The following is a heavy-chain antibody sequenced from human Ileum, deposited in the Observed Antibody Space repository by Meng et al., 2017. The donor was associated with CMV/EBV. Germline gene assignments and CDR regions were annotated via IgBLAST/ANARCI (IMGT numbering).Heavy chain of an antibody. Sequence: SQTLSLTCAVYGGSFSGYYWSWIRQPPGKGLEWIGEINHSGSTNYNPSLKSRVTISVDTSKNQFSLKLSSVTAADTAVYYCARGSGSTGFYFDYWGQGTLVTVSS. CDR3: ARGSGSTGFYFDY. V-gene: IGHV4-34*01. CDR2: INHSGST. D-gene: IGHD2-8*02. CDR1: GGSFSGYY. J-gene: IGHJ4*02.